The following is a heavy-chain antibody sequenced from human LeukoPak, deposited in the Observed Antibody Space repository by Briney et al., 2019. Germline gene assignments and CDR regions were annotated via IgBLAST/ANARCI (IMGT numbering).Heavy chain of an antibody. D-gene: IGHD2-2*01. CDR3: ARALGYCSSTSCSYFDY. V-gene: IGHV1-69*06. CDR1: GGTFSSYA. J-gene: IGHJ4*02. Sequence: ASVKVSCMASGGTFSSYAISWVRQAPGQGLEWMGGIIPIFGTANYAQKFQGRVTITADKSTSTAYMELSSLRSEDTAVYYCARALGYCSSTSCSYFDYWGQGTLVTVSS. CDR2: IIPIFGTA.